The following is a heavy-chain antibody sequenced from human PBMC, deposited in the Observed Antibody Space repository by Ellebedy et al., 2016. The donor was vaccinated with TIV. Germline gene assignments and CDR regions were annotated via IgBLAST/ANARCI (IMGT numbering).Heavy chain of an antibody. J-gene: IGHJ4*02. Sequence: GESLKISCAASGFSFSNYWMSWARQAPGKGLEWVANIKQDGSEKYYVDSVKGRFTISRDNAKNSLYLQMNSLRAEDTAVYYCARTSGSYPFDYWGQGTLVTVSS. D-gene: IGHD1-26*01. CDR2: IKQDGSEK. V-gene: IGHV3-7*03. CDR1: GFSFSNYW. CDR3: ARTSGSYPFDY.